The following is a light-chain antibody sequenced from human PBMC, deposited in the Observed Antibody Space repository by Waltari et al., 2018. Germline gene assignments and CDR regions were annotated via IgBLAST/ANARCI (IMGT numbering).Light chain of an antibody. CDR2: GNG. V-gene: IGLV1-40*01. J-gene: IGLJ2*01. CDR1: SSTIGAGYD. CDR3: QSYDNTSGSI. Sequence: QSGLTQPPSVSGAPGQRVTISCPGSSSTIGAGYDVHWYQLFPGTAPKLLIYGNGNRPSGVPDRFSGSKSGTSASLAITGLQAEDEADYYCQSYDNTSGSIFGGGTKLTVL.